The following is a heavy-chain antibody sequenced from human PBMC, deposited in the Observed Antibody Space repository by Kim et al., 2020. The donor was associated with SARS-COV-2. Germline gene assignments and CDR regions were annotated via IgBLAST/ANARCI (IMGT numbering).Heavy chain of an antibody. D-gene: IGHD6-19*01. V-gene: IGHV3-9*01. Sequence: GGYLRLSCAASGFTFDDYAMHWVRQAPGKGLEWVSGISWNSGTIGYADSVKGRFTISRDNAKNSLYLQMNSLRAEDTALYYCAKDRGGRYSSGWSTYYFDYWGQGTLVTVSS. CDR1: GFTFDDYA. CDR3: AKDRGGRYSSGWSTYYFDY. J-gene: IGHJ4*02. CDR2: ISWNSGTI.